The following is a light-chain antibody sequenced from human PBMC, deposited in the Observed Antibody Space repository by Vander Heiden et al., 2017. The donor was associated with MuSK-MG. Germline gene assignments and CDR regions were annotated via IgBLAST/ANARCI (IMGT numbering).Light chain of an antibody. CDR3: QVWDYTNGHNYV. CDR2: DDS. J-gene: IGLJ1*01. V-gene: IGLV3-21*02. CDR1: NIGTQS. Sequence: SYVLTQPPSVSVAPGQTASITCWGSNIGTQSVHWYQQKPGEAPILVVYDDSARPSGIPERFSGSNSGNTASLTIRRVEPGDEADYYCQVWDYTNGHNYVFGTGTQVTVL.